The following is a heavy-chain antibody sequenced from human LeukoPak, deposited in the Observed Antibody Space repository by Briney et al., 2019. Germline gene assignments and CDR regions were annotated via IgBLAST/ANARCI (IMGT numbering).Heavy chain of an antibody. Sequence: GGSLRLSCAASGFTFSSYAMSWVRQAPGKGLEWVSAISGSGGSTYYADSVKGRFTISRDNSKSTLYLQMNSLRAEDTAVYYCAKGDGYMPLYYYYMDVWGKGTTVTVSS. D-gene: IGHD5-24*01. CDR1: GFTFSSYA. V-gene: IGHV3-23*01. CDR2: ISGSGGST. J-gene: IGHJ6*03. CDR3: AKGDGYMPLYYYYMDV.